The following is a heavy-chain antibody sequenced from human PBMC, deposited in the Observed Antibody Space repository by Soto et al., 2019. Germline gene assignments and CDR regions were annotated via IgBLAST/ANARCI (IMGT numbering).Heavy chain of an antibody. D-gene: IGHD3-22*01. CDR2: ISGSGGST. Sequence: PGGSLRVSCAASGFTFSVSNMAWVRKDLGKGLEWVSAISGSGGSTYYADSVKGRFTISRDNSKNTLYLQMNSLRAEDTAVYYCSLQGADSSGYYFDYWGQGTLVTVSS. J-gene: IGHJ4*02. CDR3: SLQGADSSGYYFDY. CDR1: GFTFSVSN. V-gene: IGHV3-23*01.